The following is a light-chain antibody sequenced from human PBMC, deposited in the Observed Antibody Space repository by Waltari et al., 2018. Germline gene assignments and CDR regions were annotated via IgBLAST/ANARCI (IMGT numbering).Light chain of an antibody. CDR1: KLHDRY. CDR2: QDR. V-gene: IGLV3-1*01. J-gene: IGLJ2*01. Sequence: SFDLTQPPSVSVSPGQTATITCSGDKLHDRYTFWYQQKSGQSPLLVISQDRIRPSGSPERFSGSKSGNAATLTITGTQPVDEADYYCQTWDSDTVLFAGGTKLTVL. CDR3: QTWDSDTVL.